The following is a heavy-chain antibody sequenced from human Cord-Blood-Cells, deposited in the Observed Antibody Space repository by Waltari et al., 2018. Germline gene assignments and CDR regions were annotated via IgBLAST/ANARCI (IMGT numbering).Heavy chain of an antibody. V-gene: IGHV1-24*01. D-gene: IGHD3-9*01. Sequence: QVQLVLSGAEVKKPGASVNVSCKVSGSTLTVLSMHWVRQAPGKGLEWMGGFDPEDGETIYAQKFQGRVTMTEDTSTDTAYMELSSLRSEDTAVYYCATSPPLTLHQNYGMDVWGQGTTVTVSS. J-gene: IGHJ6*02. CDR3: ATSPPLTLHQNYGMDV. CDR2: FDPEDGET. CDR1: GSTLTVLS.